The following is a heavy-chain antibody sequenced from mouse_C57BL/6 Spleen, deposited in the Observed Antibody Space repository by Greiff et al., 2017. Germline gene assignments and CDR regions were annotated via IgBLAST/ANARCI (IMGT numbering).Heavy chain of an antibody. Sequence: QVHVKQSGAELVKPGASVKMSCKASGYTFTSYWITWVKQRPGQGLEWIGDIYPGSGSTNYNEKFKSKATLTVDTSSSTAYMQLSSLTSEDSAVYYCARSTTVVDYWGQGTTLTVSS. CDR2: IYPGSGST. J-gene: IGHJ2*01. CDR1: GYTFTSYW. V-gene: IGHV1-55*01. CDR3: ARSTTVVDY. D-gene: IGHD1-1*01.